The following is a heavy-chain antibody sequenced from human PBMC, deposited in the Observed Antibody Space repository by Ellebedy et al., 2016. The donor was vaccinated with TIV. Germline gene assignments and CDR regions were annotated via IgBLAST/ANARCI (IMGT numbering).Heavy chain of an antibody. J-gene: IGHJ2*01. CDR1: GFTFSSYA. V-gene: IGHV3-23*01. Sequence: PGGSLRLSCAASGFTFSSYAMSWVRQAPGKGLEWVSAISGSGGSTYYADSVKGRFTISRDNSKNTLYLQMNSLRAEDTAVYYCASDGVRGVHWYFDLWGRGTLVTVSS. CDR3: ASDGVRGVHWYFDL. D-gene: IGHD3-10*01. CDR2: ISGSGGST.